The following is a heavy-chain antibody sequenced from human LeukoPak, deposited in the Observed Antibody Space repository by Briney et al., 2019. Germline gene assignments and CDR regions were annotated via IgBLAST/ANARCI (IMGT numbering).Heavy chain of an antibody. CDR3: ARGYYDFWSGYYFLSSVYFDY. V-gene: IGHV4-34*01. D-gene: IGHD3-3*01. J-gene: IGHJ4*02. CDR1: GGSFSGYY. CDR2: INHSGST. Sequence: PSETLSLTCAVYGGSFSGYYWSWIRQPPGKGLEWIGEINHSGSTNYNPSLKSRVTISVDTSKNQFSLKLSALTAADTAVYYCARGYYDFWSGYYFLSSVYFDYWGQGTLVTVSS.